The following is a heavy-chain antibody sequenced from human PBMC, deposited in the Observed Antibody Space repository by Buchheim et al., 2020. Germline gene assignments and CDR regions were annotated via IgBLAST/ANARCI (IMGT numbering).Heavy chain of an antibody. CDR3: AGEGPNTELDH. D-gene: IGHD5-18*01. V-gene: IGHV4-4*02. Sequence: QVQLQESGPGLVKPSGTLSLTCTVSGGSITTNNWWHWVRQPPGKGLEWIGEIYHSENTNYNPSLKSRVTLSVDKSKDQFSLKLSSVTAADTAVYYCAGEGPNTELDHWGQGTL. CDR2: IYHSENT. J-gene: IGHJ4*02. CDR1: GGSITTNNW.